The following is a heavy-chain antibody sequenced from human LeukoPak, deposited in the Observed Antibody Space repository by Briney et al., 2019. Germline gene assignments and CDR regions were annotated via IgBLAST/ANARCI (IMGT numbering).Heavy chain of an antibody. CDR3: ARDSNVLLWFGELRDFDY. CDR1: GYTFTSYG. D-gene: IGHD3-10*01. CDR2: ISAYNGNT. J-gene: IGHJ4*02. V-gene: IGHV1-18*01. Sequence: ASVKVSCKAPGYTFTSYGISWVRQAPGQGLEWMGWISAYNGNTNYAQKLQGRVTMTTGTSTSTAYMELRSLRSDDTAVYYCARDSNVLLWFGELRDFDYWGQGTLVTVSS.